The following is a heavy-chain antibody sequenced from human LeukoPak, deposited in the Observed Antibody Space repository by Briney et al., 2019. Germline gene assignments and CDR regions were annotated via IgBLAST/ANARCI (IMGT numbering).Heavy chain of an antibody. CDR3: SPRGSPPLPDY. Sequence: GGSLRLSCAASGFTFSSYAMHWVRQAPGKGLEWVAVISYDGSNKYYADSVKGRFTISRDNSKNTLYLQMNSLRAEDTAVYYCSPRGSPPLPDYWGQGTLVTVSS. D-gene: IGHD3-10*01. CDR2: ISYDGSNK. J-gene: IGHJ4*02. CDR1: GFTFSSYA. V-gene: IGHV3-30-3*01.